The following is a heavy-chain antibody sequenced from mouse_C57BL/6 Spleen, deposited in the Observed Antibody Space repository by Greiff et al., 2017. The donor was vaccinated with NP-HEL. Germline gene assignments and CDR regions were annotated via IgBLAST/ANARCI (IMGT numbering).Heavy chain of an antibody. Sequence: VQLQQSGAELVKPGASVKLSCKASGYTFTSYWMHWVKQRPGRGLEWIGRIDPNSGGTKYNEKFKSKATLTVDKPSSTAYMQLSILTSEVSSVSFFSSDYCNYVGFAYWGQGTLVTVSA. CDR2: IDPNSGGT. CDR1: GYTFTSYW. D-gene: IGHD2-1*01. V-gene: IGHV1-72*01. J-gene: IGHJ3*01. CDR3: SSDYCNYVGFAY.